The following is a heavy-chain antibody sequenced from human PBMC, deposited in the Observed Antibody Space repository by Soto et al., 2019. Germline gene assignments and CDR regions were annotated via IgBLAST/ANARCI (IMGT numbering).Heavy chain of an antibody. D-gene: IGHD4-17*01. CDR1: GFTVSSYA. J-gene: IGHJ4*02. CDR2: IYYSGST. Sequence: GSLRLSCAASGFTVSSYAMHWIRQPPGKGLEWIGYIYYSGSTNYNPSLKSRVTISVDTSKNQFSLKLSSVTAADTAVYYCARDSLLRGFDYWGQGTLVTVSS. V-gene: IGHV4-59*02. CDR3: ARDSLLRGFDY.